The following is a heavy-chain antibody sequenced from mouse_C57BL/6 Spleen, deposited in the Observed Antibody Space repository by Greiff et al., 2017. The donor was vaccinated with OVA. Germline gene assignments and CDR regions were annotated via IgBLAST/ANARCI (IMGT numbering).Heavy chain of an antibody. CDR1: GYTFTSYW. J-gene: IGHJ4*01. V-gene: IGHV1-59*01. CDR3: ARRAFAYYAMDY. Sequence: QVQLKQPGAELVRPGTSVKLSCKASGYTFTSYWMHWVKQRPGQGLEWIGVIDPSDSYTNYNQKFKGKATLTVDTSSSTAYMQLSSLTSEDSAVYYCARRAFAYYAMDYWGQGTSVTVSS. CDR2: IDPSDSYT.